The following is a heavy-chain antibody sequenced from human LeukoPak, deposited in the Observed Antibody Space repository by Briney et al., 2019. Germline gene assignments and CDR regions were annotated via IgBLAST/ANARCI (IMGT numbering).Heavy chain of an antibody. Sequence: GGSLRLSCAASGFIFSDYYMGWVRQAPGKGLEWVSYISNKGSSSTTYYADSVKGRFTISRDDAQNSLYLQMNSLRADDTAVYYCAKGRSGTYSPTWDYWGQGTLVTVSS. V-gene: IGHV3-11*01. D-gene: IGHD1-26*01. CDR2: ISNKGSSSTT. CDR1: GFIFSDYY. J-gene: IGHJ4*02. CDR3: AKGRSGTYSPTWDY.